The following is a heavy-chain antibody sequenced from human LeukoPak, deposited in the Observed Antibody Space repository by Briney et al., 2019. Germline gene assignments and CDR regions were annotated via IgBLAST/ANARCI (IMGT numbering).Heavy chain of an antibody. V-gene: IGHV3-48*02. D-gene: IGHD2/OR15-2a*01. CDR2: ISPNSRTI. CDR1: GFTFSTYS. J-gene: IGHJ2*01. CDR3: ARDSVGSITYYAYWYFDL. Sequence: GGSLRLSCAASGFTFSTYSMNWVRQAPGKGLEWVSFISPNSRTIYYADSVKGRFTISRDNAKNSLYLQMNGLRDEDTAMYYCARDSVGSITYYAYWYFDLWGRGTLATVSS.